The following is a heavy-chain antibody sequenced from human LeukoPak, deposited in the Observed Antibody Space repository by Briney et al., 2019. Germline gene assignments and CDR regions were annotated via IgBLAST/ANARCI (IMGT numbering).Heavy chain of an antibody. CDR3: ARDAYTYDILTGRANWFDP. J-gene: IGHJ5*02. V-gene: IGHV4-4*02. CDR2: IYHSGST. Sequence: SETLSLTCAVSGGSISSSNWWSWVRQPPGKGLEWIGEIYHSGSTNYNPSLKSRVTISLDTSKNQFSLKLSSVTAADTAMYYCARDAYTYDILTGRANWFDPWGQGALVTVSS. CDR1: GGSISSSNW. D-gene: IGHD3-9*01.